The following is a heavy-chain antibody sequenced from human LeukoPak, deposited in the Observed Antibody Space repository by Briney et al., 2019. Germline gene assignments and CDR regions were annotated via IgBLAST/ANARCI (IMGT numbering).Heavy chain of an antibody. CDR1: GFTFSSYA. CDR2: ISGSGNMT. D-gene: IGHD3-22*01. CDR3: AKDWVPNYYDSSGPLGLFDY. V-gene: IGHV3-23*01. Sequence: GSLRLSCAASGFTFSSYAMSWVRQAPGKGLEWVSGISGSGNMTYYPDSVKGRFTISRDNSKNTLYLQMKSLRAEDTAVYYCAKDWVPNYYDSSGPLGLFDYWGQGTLVTVSS. J-gene: IGHJ4*02.